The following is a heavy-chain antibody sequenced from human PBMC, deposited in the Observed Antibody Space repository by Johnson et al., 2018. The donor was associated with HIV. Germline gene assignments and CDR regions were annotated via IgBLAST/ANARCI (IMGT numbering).Heavy chain of an antibody. Sequence: VQLVESGGGVVQPGRSLRLSCAASGFTFSSYGMHWVRQAPGKGLEWVAVIWYDGSNQYYADSVRGRFTISRDNSKSALFLQMNSLRAEDTAVYYCAKHNGLDSSWPFDAFDIWGQGTRVTVSS. D-gene: IGHD6-13*01. J-gene: IGHJ3*02. CDR1: GFTFSSYG. V-gene: IGHV3-33*06. CDR3: AKHNGLDSSWPFDAFDI. CDR2: IWYDGSNQ.